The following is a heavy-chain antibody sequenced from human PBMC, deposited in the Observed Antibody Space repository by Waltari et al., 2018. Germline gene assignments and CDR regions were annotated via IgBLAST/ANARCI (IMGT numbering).Heavy chain of an antibody. V-gene: IGHV3-7*01. D-gene: IGHD5-18*01. Sequence: EVQLVESGGALVQPGGSMRLSCAASGFPFSTSWMDWVRQAPGKGLEWLANIKQDGSEKYFVDSVKGRFTISRDNAKSSLYLQMDSLRAEDTAVYYCSYSLNYWGQGTLVTVSS. CDR2: IKQDGSEK. CDR1: GFPFSTSW. J-gene: IGHJ4*02. CDR3: SYSLNY.